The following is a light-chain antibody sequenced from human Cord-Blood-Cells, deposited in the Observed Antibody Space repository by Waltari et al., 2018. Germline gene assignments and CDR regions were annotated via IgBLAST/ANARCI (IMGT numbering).Light chain of an antibody. CDR3: QQYNNWPMYT. CDR2: GAS. V-gene: IGKV3-15*01. CDR1: QSVSSN. J-gene: IGKJ2*01. Sequence: EIVMTQSPATLSVSTGERATLSCRASQSVSSNLAWYQQKPGQAPRLLIYGASTSATCIPARFSGSGSETEFTLTISSLQSEDFAVYYCQQYNNWPMYTFGQGTKLEIK.